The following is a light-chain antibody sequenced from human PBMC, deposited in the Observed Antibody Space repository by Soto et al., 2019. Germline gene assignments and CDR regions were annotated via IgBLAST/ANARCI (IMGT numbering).Light chain of an antibody. J-gene: IGKJ1*01. CDR2: AAS. Sequence: DIQMTQSPSSLSASVGDRVTITCRASQSISTYLNWYQQKPGKAPKVLIYAASSLQSGVPPRFSGSGSGTDFTLTINSLQPEDFATYYCQQSYSSPRTFGQGTKVEIK. V-gene: IGKV1-39*01. CDR3: QQSYSSPRT. CDR1: QSISTY.